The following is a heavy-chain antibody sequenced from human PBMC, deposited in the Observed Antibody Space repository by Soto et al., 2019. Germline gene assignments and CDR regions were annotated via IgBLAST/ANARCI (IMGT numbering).Heavy chain of an antibody. CDR3: AKDIAADYGSGSYSYYYGMHV. D-gene: IGHD3-10*01. Sequence: GGSLRLSCAASGFTFEDYAMHWVRQAPGKGLEWVSGISWNSGSIGYADSVKGRFTISRDNAKNSLYLQMNSLRAEDTALYYCAKDIAADYGSGSYSYYYGMHVWGQGTTVTVSS. CDR1: GFTFEDYA. J-gene: IGHJ6*02. V-gene: IGHV3-9*01. CDR2: ISWNSGSI.